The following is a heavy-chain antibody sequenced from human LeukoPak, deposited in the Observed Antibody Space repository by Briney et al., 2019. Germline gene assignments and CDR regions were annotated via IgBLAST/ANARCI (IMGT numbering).Heavy chain of an antibody. V-gene: IGHV4-61*02. J-gene: IGHJ4*02. Sequence: PSQTLSLTCTVSGDSISSGDYYWSWIRQPAGKGLEWIGRISSSGSTNYNPSLKSRVTISVDTSKNQFSLKLSSVTAADTAVYYCARGRGRGHSGYDYFFGSDYWGQGTLVTVSS. CDR2: ISSSGST. D-gene: IGHD5-12*01. CDR1: GDSISSGDYY. CDR3: ARGRGRGHSGYDYFFGSDY.